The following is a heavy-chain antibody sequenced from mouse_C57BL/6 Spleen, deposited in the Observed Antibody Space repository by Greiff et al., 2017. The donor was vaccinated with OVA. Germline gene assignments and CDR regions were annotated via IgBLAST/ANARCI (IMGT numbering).Heavy chain of an antibody. CDR3: SLYYDYDGGAWFAY. D-gene: IGHD2-4*01. CDR1: GYTFTSYW. Sequence: QVQLQQPGAELVKPGASVKLSCKASGYTFTSYWMPWVKQRPGRGLEWIGRIDPNSGGTKYNEKFKSKATLTVDKPSSTAYMQLSSLTSEDSAVYYCSLYYDYDGGAWFAYWGQGTLVTVSA. V-gene: IGHV1-72*01. J-gene: IGHJ3*01. CDR2: IDPNSGGT.